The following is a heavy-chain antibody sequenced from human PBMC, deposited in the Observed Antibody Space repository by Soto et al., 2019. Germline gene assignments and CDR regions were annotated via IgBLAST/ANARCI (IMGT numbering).Heavy chain of an antibody. Sequence: PSQTLSLTCAIPGDSVSSISASWNWIRQSPSRGLEWLGRTYYRSKWTNDYAVSVKSRITINPDTSKNQFSLQLTSVTPEDTAMYYCVRGYSSSFDYWGQGTLVTVSS. CDR1: GDSVSSISAS. D-gene: IGHD2-15*01. J-gene: IGHJ4*02. CDR2: TYYRSKWTN. V-gene: IGHV6-1*01. CDR3: VRGYSSSFDY.